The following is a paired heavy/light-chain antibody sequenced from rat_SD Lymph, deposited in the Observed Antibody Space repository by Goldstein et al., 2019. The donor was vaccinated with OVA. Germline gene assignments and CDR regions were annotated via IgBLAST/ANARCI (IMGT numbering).Heavy chain of an antibody. V-gene: IGHV5-25*01. CDR3: ARRRDGYNYAWFGY. CDR2: ISTSGTTT. CDR1: GFTFSNFY. D-gene: IGHD1-9*01. J-gene: IGHJ3*01. Sequence: EVQLVESGGGLVQPGRSLKLSCAASGFTFSNFYMAWVRQAPKKGLEWVATISTSGTTTYYSDSVRGRFTISRDNAKSSLYLQLNSLKSEDTATYYCARRRDGYNYAWFGYWGQGTLVTVSS.
Light chain of an antibody. Sequence: DIQMTQSPHSLSASLGETVSIECLASEGISNYLAWYQQKPGKSPQLLIYYISSLQDGVPSRFSGSGSGTKFSLKINNMQPEDEGVYYCQQGYKYPLTFGSGTKLEIK. J-gene: IGKJ5*01. CDR3: QQGYKYPLT. CDR1: EGISNY. CDR2: YIS. V-gene: IGKV12S11*01.